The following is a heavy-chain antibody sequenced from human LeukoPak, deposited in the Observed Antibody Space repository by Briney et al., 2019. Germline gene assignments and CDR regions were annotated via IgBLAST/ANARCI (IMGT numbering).Heavy chain of an antibody. Sequence: GASVKVSCKASGYTFTSYYMHWVRQAPGQGLEWMGWINPNSGGTNYAQKFQGRVTMTRDTSISTAYMELSRLRSDDTAIYYCARDSGYSSSWANYWGQGTLVTVSS. J-gene: IGHJ4*02. CDR2: INPNSGGT. V-gene: IGHV1-2*02. CDR1: GYTFTSYY. CDR3: ARDSGYSSSWANY. D-gene: IGHD6-13*01.